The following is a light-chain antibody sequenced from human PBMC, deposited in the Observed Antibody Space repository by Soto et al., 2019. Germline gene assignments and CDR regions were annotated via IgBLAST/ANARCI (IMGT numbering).Light chain of an antibody. CDR2: SDD. Sequence: QAVVTQPPSASGTPGQRVTISCSGSSSNIGSNVVNWYQQLPGTAPKLLIYSDDQRPSGVPDRFSGSKSGTSASLAISGLQSEDEADYHCATWDDNLNGVVFGGGTKLTVL. J-gene: IGLJ2*01. V-gene: IGLV1-44*01. CDR1: SSNIGSNV. CDR3: ATWDDNLNGVV.